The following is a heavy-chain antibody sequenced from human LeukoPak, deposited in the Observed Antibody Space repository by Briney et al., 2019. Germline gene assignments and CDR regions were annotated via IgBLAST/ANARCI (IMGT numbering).Heavy chain of an antibody. Sequence: PGGSLRLSCAASGFTFSSYWMSWVRQAPGKGLEWVANIKQDGSEKYYVDSVKGPFTISRDNAKNSLYLQMNSLRAEDTAVYYCARALLGYCSGGSCPGTGYWGQGTLVTVSS. J-gene: IGHJ4*02. D-gene: IGHD2-15*01. V-gene: IGHV3-7*01. CDR1: GFTFSSYW. CDR3: ARALLGYCSGGSCPGTGY. CDR2: IKQDGSEK.